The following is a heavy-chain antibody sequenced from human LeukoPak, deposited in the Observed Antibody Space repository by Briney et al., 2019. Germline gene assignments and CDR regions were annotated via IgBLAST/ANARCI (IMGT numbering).Heavy chain of an antibody. D-gene: IGHD6-6*01. V-gene: IGHV4-34*01. CDR2: INHSGST. CDR1: GGSFSGYY. J-gene: IGHJ4*02. CDR3: ARRCSSSAYIDY. Sequence: SETLSLTCAVYGGSFSGYYWSWIRQPPGKGLEWIGEINHSGSTNYNPSLKSRVTISVDTSKNQFSLKLSSVTAADTAVYYCARRCSSSAYIDYWGQGTLVTVSS.